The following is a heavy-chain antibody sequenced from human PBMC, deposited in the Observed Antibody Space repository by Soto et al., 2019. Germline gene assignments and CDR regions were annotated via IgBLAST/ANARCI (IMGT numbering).Heavy chain of an antibody. CDR1: GFTFDAYG. J-gene: IGHJ4*02. CDR3: ARIQLDTIMALEY. Sequence: VQLVESGGGVVQPGGSLRLSCAASGFTFDAYGFHWVRQAPGKGLEWVAVVWSNGNLKYYADSVKGRFTISRDSSKSALNLQMNSLRADDTAVYYCARIQLDTIMALEYWSQGTMVTVSS. D-gene: IGHD1-1*01. CDR2: VWSNGNLK. V-gene: IGHV3-33*01.